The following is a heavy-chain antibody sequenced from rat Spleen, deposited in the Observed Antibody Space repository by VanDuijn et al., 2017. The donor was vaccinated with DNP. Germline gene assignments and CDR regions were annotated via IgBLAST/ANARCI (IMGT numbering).Heavy chain of an antibody. D-gene: IGHD1-11*01. V-gene: IGHV5-22*01. CDR3: TRHYGGYLYYFDY. CDR2: ISSSGGST. J-gene: IGHJ2*01. CDR1: GIIFSDCD. Sequence: EVQLVESGGGLVQPGRSMKLSCVASGIIFSDCDMAWVRQAPKKGLEWVATISSSGGSTYYGDSVKGRFTISRDNAKSTLYLQMNSLRSEDTATYYCTRHYGGYLYYFDYWGQGVMVTVSS.